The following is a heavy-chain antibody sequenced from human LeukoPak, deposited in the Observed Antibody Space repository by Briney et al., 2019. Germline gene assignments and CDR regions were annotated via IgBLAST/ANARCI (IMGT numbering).Heavy chain of an antibody. D-gene: IGHD4-23*01. CDR2: IASDGSST. V-gene: IGHV3-74*01. Sequence: GGSLRLSCAASGFTFSSYWMNWVRQAPGKGLVWVSRIASDGSSTSYADSVKGRFSISRDNAKNTLYLQMNSLRVEDTAVYYCARGRPHGNDYWGQGTLVTVSS. CDR3: ARGRPHGNDY. CDR1: GFTFSSYW. J-gene: IGHJ4*02.